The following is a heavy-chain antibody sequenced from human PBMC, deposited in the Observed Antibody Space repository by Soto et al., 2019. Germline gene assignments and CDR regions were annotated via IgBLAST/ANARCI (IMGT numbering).Heavy chain of an antibody. V-gene: IGHV4-39*01. D-gene: IGHD6-19*01. J-gene: IGHJ1*01. CDR2: IYYSGST. Sequence: ASETLSLTCTVSGGSISSSSYYWGWIRQPPGKGLEWIGSIYYSGSTYYNPSLKSRVTISVDTSKNQFSLKLSSVTAADTAVYYCARGLVLEYFQHWGQGTLVTVSS. CDR1: GGSISSSSYY. CDR3: ARGLVLEYFQH.